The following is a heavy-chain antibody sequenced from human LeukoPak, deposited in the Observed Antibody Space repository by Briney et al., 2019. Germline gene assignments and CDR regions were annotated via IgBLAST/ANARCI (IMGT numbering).Heavy chain of an antibody. Sequence: QPGGSLRLSCAASGFTFSSYWMHWVRQAPGKGLVWVSRINSDGSSTSYADSVKGRFTISRDNAKNTLYLQMNSLRAEDTAVYYCARGAPSLFVAAAGTSHFDYWGQGTLVTVSS. D-gene: IGHD6-13*01. CDR3: ARGAPSLFVAAAGTSHFDY. CDR1: GFTFSSYW. J-gene: IGHJ4*02. V-gene: IGHV3-74*01. CDR2: INSDGSST.